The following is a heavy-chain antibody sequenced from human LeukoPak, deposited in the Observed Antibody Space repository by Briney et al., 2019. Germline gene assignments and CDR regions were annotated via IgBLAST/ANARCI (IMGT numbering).Heavy chain of an antibody. CDR2: ISYDGSNK. V-gene: IGHV3-30*18. CDR3: AKDVGIAVAPDAFDI. J-gene: IGHJ3*02. Sequence: GGSLRLSCAASGFTFSSYGMHWVRQAPGKGLEWVAVISYDGSNKYYADSVKGRFTIFRDNSKNTLYLQMNSLRAEDTAVYYCAKDVGIAVAPDAFDIWGQGTMVTVSS. D-gene: IGHD6-19*01. CDR1: GFTFSSYG.